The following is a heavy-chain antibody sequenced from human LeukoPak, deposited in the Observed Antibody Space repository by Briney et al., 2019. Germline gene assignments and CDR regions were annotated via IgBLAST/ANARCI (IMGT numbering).Heavy chain of an antibody. Sequence: PGGSPRLSCVISGFTFSDYWMNWVRQAPGKGLEWVGSINQNGAEKTYVDSVKGRFTISRDNPRNSLYLQMNSLRAEDTAIYYCARDGTAAGLYFDLWGQGTLVTVSS. J-gene: IGHJ4*01. V-gene: IGHV3-7*01. CDR1: GFTFSDYW. D-gene: IGHD6-13*01. CDR2: INQNGAEK. CDR3: ARDGTAAGLYFDL.